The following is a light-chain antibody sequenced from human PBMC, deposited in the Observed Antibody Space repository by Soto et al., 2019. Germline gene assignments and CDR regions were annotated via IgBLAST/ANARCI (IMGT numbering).Light chain of an antibody. CDR3: CSYAGSNTYV. V-gene: IGLV2-23*01. J-gene: IGLJ1*01. CDR1: SSDVGSYNL. CDR2: EGS. Sequence: QSALTQPASVSGSPGQSITLSCTGTSSDVGSYNLVSWYQHHPGKAPKLMIYEGSKRPSGVSNRFSGSKSGNTASLTISGLQAEDEADYYCCSYAGSNTYVFGTGTQVTVL.